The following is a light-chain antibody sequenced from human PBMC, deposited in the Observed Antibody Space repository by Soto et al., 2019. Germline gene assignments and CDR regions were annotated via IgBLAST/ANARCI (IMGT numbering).Light chain of an antibody. Sequence: DIQMTQSPASLSSFVGDRVTITCRASQSISSYFNWFQQQPGKAPNLLIYATSSLQSGVPSRFSGSGSGTDFTLTISCLQAEDFATYFCQQTYSAPQTFGQGTKVDI. CDR2: ATS. CDR3: QQTYSAPQT. J-gene: IGKJ1*01. V-gene: IGKV1-39*01. CDR1: QSISSY.